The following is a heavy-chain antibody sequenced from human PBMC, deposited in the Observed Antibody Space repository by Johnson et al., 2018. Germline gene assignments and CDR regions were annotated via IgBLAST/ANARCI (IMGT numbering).Heavy chain of an antibody. CDR1: GGSLSGYY. D-gene: IGHD4-23*01. CDR3: ARGPTTTVVTPTDC. CDR2: INRSGST. Sequence: QVQLQQWGAGLLKPSETLSLTCAVYGGSLSGYYWSWIRQPPGKGLEWIGEINRSGSTNYNPSPKSRVTISIDTSKNQFSLKVTSVTAADTAVYYCARGPTTTVVTPTDCWGQGTLVTVSS. J-gene: IGHJ4*02. V-gene: IGHV4-34*01.